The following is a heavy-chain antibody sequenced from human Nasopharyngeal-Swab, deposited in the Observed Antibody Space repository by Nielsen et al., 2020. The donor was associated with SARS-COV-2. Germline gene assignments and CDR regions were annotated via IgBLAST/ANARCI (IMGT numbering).Heavy chain of an antibody. V-gene: IGHV1-3*01. D-gene: IGHD3-22*01. CDR2: INAGNGNT. CDR1: GYTFTSYA. J-gene: IGHJ4*02. Sequence: ASVKVSCKASGYTFTSYAMHWVRQAPGQRLEWMGWINAGNGNTKYSQKFQGRVTITRDISASTAYMELSSLRSEDTAVYYCARAGRSSGYYYDYWGQGTLVTVSS. CDR3: ARAGRSSGYYYDY.